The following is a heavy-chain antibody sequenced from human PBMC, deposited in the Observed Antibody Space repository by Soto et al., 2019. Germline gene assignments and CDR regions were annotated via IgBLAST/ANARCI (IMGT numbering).Heavy chain of an antibody. V-gene: IGHV4-34*01. D-gene: IGHD1-26*01. Sequence: KPSETLSLTCAVYGGSFSGYYWSWIRQPPGKGLEWIGEINHSGSTNYNPSLKSRVTISVDTSKNQFSLKLSSVTAADTAVYYCARGIVGATDFDYWGQGTLVTVSS. CDR3: ARGIVGATDFDY. CDR1: GGSFSGYY. CDR2: INHSGST. J-gene: IGHJ4*02.